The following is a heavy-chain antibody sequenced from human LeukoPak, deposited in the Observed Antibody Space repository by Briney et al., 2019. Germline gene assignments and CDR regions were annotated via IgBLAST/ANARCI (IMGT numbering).Heavy chain of an antibody. CDR2: ISGNGGST. V-gene: IGHV3-23*01. D-gene: IGHD4-17*01. CDR3: AKDLRGYGDYDY. J-gene: IGHJ4*02. CDR1: GFTFRSYA. Sequence: GGSLRLSCAASGFTFRSYAMSWVRQAPGKGLEWVSAISGNGGSTYYADSVKGRFTISRDNSKNTVPLQMNSLRADDTAVYYCAKDLRGYGDYDYWGQGTLVTVSS.